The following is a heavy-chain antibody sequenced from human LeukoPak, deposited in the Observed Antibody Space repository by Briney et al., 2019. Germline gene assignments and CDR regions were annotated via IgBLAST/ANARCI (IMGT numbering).Heavy chain of an antibody. V-gene: IGHV3-23*01. CDR1: GFTFSGYA. CDR2: ISGSGAGT. Sequence: GGSLRLSCAASGFTFSGYAMNWVRQAPGKGLEWVSGISGSGAGTYYADSVKGRFTISRDNSKNSLYLQMNSLRAEDTAVYYCVRGWDLSYYWGQGTLVTVSS. CDR3: VRGWDLSYY. D-gene: IGHD1-26*01. J-gene: IGHJ4*02.